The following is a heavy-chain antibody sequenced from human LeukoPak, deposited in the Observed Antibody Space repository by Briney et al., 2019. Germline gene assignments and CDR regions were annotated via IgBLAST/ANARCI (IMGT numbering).Heavy chain of an antibody. J-gene: IGHJ4*02. Sequence: SGGSLRLSCAASGFTFSNYGMSWVRQAPGKGLEWVSGISGSGGSTYYADSVKGRFPISRDNSKNTLYLQMNSLRAEDTAVYYCARGLHFRVYDSSDYYPYWGQGTLVTVSS. CDR3: ARGLHFRVYDSSDYYPY. D-gene: IGHD3-22*01. CDR2: ISGSGGST. V-gene: IGHV3-23*01. CDR1: GFTFSNYG.